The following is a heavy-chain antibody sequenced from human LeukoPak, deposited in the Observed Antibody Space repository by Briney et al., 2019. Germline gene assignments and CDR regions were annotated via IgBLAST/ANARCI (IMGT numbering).Heavy chain of an antibody. D-gene: IGHD3-3*01. CDR3: ARAGRVASRLTILGEVIILPQNNLFDP. CDR1: GYTFIGYY. J-gene: IGHJ5*02. CDR2: VNPNTGGT. V-gene: IGHV1-2*02. Sequence: ASVKVSCKASGYTFIGYYIHWVRQAPGQGLEWMGWVNPNTGGTNYAQKFHGRVTMTRDSSIRTAYMELSRLTSDDTAVYYCARAGRVASRLTILGEVIILPQNNLFDPWGQGTLVTVSS.